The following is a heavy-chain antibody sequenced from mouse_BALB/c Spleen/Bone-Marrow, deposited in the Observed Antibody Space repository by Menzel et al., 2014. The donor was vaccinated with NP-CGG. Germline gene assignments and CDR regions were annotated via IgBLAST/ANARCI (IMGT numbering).Heavy chain of an antibody. Sequence: QVQLQQSGPERVKPGASVTISCKASNYAFTTYYIYWGKQRPGQGLEWIGWIHPGNVNTKYNEKFKAKATLTADKSSXTAYMQLSSLTSEDSAVYFCARSRYGSYYGYWGQGTPLTVAS. CDR2: IHPGNVNT. CDR3: ARSRYGSYYGY. D-gene: IGHD1-1*01. V-gene: IGHV1S56*01. J-gene: IGHJ2*01. CDR1: NYAFTTYY.